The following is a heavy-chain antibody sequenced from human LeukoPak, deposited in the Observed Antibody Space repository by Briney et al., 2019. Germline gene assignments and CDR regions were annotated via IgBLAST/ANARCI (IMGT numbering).Heavy chain of an antibody. CDR1: GYTFTGYY. J-gene: IGHJ5*02. V-gene: IGHV1-2*02. D-gene: IGHD5-12*01. Sequence: ASVKVSCKASGYTFTGYYMHWVRQAPGQGLEWMGWINPNGGGTNYAQKFQGRVTMTRDTSISTAYMELSRLRSDDTAVYYCARASRGSGYDPRYNWFDPWGQGTLVTVSS. CDR3: ARASRGSGYDPRYNWFDP. CDR2: INPNGGGT.